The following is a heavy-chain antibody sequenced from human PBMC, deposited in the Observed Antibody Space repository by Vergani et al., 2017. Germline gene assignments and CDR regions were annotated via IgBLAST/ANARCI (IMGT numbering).Heavy chain of an antibody. J-gene: IGHJ1*01. D-gene: IGHD6-13*01. Sequence: QVHLVESGGGVVQPGRSLRLSCVVSGFTSSYYGMHWVRQAPGKGLEWVAVISYDGTHKYYADSVKGRFTISRDNSKSTLYLQMNSLTTEDTAVYYCATKSXVTPGCQIGYFREWGQGTMVTVSS. CDR1: GFTSSYYG. V-gene: IGHV3-30*03. CDR3: ATKSXVTPGCQIGYFRE. CDR2: ISYDGTHK.